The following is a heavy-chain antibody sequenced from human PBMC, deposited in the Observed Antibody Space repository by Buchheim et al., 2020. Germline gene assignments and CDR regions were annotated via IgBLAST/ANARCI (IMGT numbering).Heavy chain of an antibody. CDR1: GFTFNTYG. V-gene: IGHV3-30*03. J-gene: IGHJ4*02. CDR3: ASAVTYYYDSSGYYLDY. Sequence: QAQLVESGGGVVQPGRSLRLSCAASGFTFNTYGMHWVRQAPGKGLEWVAVISSDGSNKKLAGSVRGRFTISRDNAKNTLYLQMNSLRAEDTAVYYCASAVTYYYDSSGYYLDYWGQGTL. CDR2: ISSDGSNK. D-gene: IGHD3-22*01.